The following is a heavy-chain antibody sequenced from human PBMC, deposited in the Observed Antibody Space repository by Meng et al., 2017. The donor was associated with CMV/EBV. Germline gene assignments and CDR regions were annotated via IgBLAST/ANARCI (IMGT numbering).Heavy chain of an antibody. CDR2: IRYDGSNK. CDR3: ANDRRYYDSSGYFDY. J-gene: IGHJ4*02. D-gene: IGHD3-22*01. V-gene: IGHV3-30*02. Sequence: GESLKISCAASGFTFSSYGMHWVRQAPGKGLEWVAFIRYDGSNKYYADSVKGRFTISRDNSKNTLYLQMNSLRAEDTAVYYCANDRRYYDSSGYFDYWGQGTLVTVSS. CDR1: GFTFSSYG.